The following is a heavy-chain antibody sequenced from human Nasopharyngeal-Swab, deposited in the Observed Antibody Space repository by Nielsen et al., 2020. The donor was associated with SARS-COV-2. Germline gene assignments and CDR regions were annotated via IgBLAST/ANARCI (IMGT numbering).Heavy chain of an antibody. J-gene: IGHJ4*02. CDR3: AKEGSIIVGTFFDS. Sequence: GGSLRLSCTTSGFTSGDYVINWVRQAPGKGLEWVSGISGSGGNTFVADSVKGRFTISRDNSKNTLYLQMSSLRVADTATYYCAKEGSIIVGTFFDSWGQGALVTVSS. CDR1: GFTSGDYV. V-gene: IGHV3-23*01. CDR2: ISGSGGNT. D-gene: IGHD1-26*01.